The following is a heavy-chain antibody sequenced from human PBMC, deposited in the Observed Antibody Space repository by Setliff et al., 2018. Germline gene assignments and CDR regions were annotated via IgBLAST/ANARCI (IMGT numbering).Heavy chain of an antibody. D-gene: IGHD3-10*01. CDR1: GGSFSDYY. CDR2: INHSGST. CDR3: ARRWNFGPYGSGIHDGFDM. V-gene: IGHV4-34*01. Sequence: SETLSLTCTVYGGSFSDYYWGWVRQPPGKGLEWIGEINHSGSTNYIPSLKSRLTISVDTSKNQFSLKLSSVTAADTAVYYCARRWNFGPYGSGIHDGFDMWGQGTMVTVS. J-gene: IGHJ3*02.